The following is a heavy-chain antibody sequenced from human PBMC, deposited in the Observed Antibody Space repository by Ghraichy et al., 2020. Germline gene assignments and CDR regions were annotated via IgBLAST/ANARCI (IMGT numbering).Heavy chain of an antibody. CDR2: INSDGSST. CDR3: AREGYDYVWPHNWFDP. V-gene: IGHV3-74*01. CDR1: GFTFSSYW. Sequence: GGSLRLSCAASGFTFSSYWMHWVRQAPGKGLVWVSRINSDGSSTSYADSVKGRFTISRDNAKNTLYLQMNSLRAEDTAVYYCAREGYDYVWPHNWFDPWGQGTLVTVSS. J-gene: IGHJ5*02. D-gene: IGHD3-16*01.